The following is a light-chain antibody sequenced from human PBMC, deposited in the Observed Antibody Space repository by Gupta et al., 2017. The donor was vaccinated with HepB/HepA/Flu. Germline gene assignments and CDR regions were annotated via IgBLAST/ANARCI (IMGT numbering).Light chain of an antibody. CDR1: SGSVSTRYY. CDR3: VLYMGSVIWV. Sequence: QPVVTHEPSCSVSPGGTITLTCGLSSGSVSTRYYPSWYQQTPGQAPRTLIYDTDTRSAGVPDRFSGSTLGNKAALTITGAQADDECDYYCVLYMGSVIWVFGGGTKLTVL. V-gene: IGLV8-61*01. CDR2: DTD. J-gene: IGLJ3*02.